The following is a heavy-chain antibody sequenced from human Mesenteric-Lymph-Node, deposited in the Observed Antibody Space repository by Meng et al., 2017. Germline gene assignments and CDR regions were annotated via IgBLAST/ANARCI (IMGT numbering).Heavy chain of an antibody. Sequence: KVSCKGSGYGFYGYWIVWGRQRPEKGREGMGIIYPDDSNTRYSPSFQGQVTFSADKSINTAYLQWSSLKASDSAMYYCARYGGSTLSKNWFDFWGQGTLVTVSS. CDR3: ARYGGSTLSKNWFDF. CDR1: GYGFYGYW. D-gene: IGHD4-23*01. CDR2: IYPDDSNT. J-gene: IGHJ5*01. V-gene: IGHV5-51*01.